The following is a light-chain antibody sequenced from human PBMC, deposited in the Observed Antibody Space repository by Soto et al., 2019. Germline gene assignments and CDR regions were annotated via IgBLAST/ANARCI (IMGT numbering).Light chain of an antibody. V-gene: IGKV3-11*01. Sequence: EIVLTQYPATLSLSPGERAALSCRASQSVSSYLAWYQQKPGQAPRLLIYDASKRATGIPARFSGGGSGTDFTLTISSLEPEDFAVYFCQQRSNWPSTFGGGTKVEI. CDR1: QSVSSY. CDR3: QQRSNWPST. CDR2: DAS. J-gene: IGKJ4*01.